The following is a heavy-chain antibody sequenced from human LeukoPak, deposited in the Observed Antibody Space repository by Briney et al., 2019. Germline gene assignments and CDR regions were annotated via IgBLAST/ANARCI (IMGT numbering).Heavy chain of an antibody. CDR2: ISAYNGNT. D-gene: IGHD3-16*02. V-gene: IGHV1-18*01. CDR1: GYTFTSYG. Sequence: ASVKVSCKASGYTFTSYGISWVRQAPGQGLEWMGWISAYNGNTNYAQKLQGRVTMTTGTSTSTAYMELRSLRSDDTAVYYCARGVSRLGELSLNWFDPWGQGTLVTVSS. CDR3: ARGVSRLGELSLNWFDP. J-gene: IGHJ5*02.